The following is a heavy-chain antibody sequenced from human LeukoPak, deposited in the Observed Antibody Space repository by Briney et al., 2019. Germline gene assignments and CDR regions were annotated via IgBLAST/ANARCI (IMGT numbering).Heavy chain of an antibody. Sequence: ASVKVSCKASGGTFSSYAISWVRQAPGQGLEWMGGIIPIFGTANYAQKFQGRVTITADKSTSTAYMELSSLRSEDTAVYYCARDLRDSSGYYDGYYFDYWGQGTLVTVSS. CDR2: IIPIFGTA. CDR3: ARDLRDSSGYYDGYYFDY. D-gene: IGHD3-22*01. V-gene: IGHV1-69*06. J-gene: IGHJ4*02. CDR1: GGTFSSYA.